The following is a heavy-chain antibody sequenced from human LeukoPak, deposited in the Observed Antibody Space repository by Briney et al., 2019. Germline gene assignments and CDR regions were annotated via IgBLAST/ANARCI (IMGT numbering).Heavy chain of an antibody. CDR1: GFTVSGNY. D-gene: IGHD5-18*01. CDR2: IYSGGTT. CDR3: AKPVDTAMVHPFDY. V-gene: IGHV3-53*01. J-gene: IGHJ4*02. Sequence: GGSLRLSCAVSGFTVSGNYMSWVRQAPGKGLEWVSLIYSGGTTYYADSVKGRFTISRDNSKNTLYLQMNSQRAEDTAVYYCAKPVDTAMVHPFDYWGQGTLVTVSS.